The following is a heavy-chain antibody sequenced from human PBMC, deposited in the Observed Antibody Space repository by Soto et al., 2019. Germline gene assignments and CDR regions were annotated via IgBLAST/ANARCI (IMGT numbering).Heavy chain of an antibody. V-gene: IGHV1-46*01. CDR2: INPSGGST. Sequence: ASVKVSCKASGYTFTSYYMHWVRQAPGQGLEWMGIINPSGGSTSYAQKFQGRVTMTRDTSTSTVYMELSSLRSEDTAVYYCARASHPSIDIVIYYYYGMDVWGQGTTVTVSS. J-gene: IGHJ6*02. D-gene: IGHD2-15*01. CDR3: ARASHPSIDIVIYYYYGMDV. CDR1: GYTFTSYY.